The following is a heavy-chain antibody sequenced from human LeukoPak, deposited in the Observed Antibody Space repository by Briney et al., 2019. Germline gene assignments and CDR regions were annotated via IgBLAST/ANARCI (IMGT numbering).Heavy chain of an antibody. CDR1: GYTFTGYY. Sequence: ASVKVSCKASGYTFTGYYMHWVRQAPGQGLEWMGWINPNSGGTNYAQKFQGRVTMTRDTSISTAYMELSRLRSDDTAVYYCARVGTRSGSYYSADAFDIWGQGTMVTVSS. J-gene: IGHJ3*02. D-gene: IGHD1-26*01. CDR2: INPNSGGT. V-gene: IGHV1-2*02. CDR3: ARVGTRSGSYYSADAFDI.